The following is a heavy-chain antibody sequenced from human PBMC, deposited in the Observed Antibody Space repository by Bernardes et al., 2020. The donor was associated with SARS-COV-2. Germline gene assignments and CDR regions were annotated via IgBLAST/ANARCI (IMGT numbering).Heavy chain of an antibody. D-gene: IGHD6-13*01. CDR3: VRLHSRSTYYFES. Sequence: SETLSLTCTVSGASFSSLNYYWGWIRQPPGKGLEWIGTNYYAGNTYYNPSLKSRVTVSADTSKNQFSLRLSSVTAADTAVYYCVRLHSRSTYYFESWGQGTLLTVSS. CDR2: NYYAGNT. V-gene: IGHV4-39*01. CDR1: GASFSSLNYY. J-gene: IGHJ4*02.